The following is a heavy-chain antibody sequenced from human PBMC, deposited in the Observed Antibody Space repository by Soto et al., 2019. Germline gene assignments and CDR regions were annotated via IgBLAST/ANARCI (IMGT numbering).Heavy chain of an antibody. CDR3: ARGHPPSTVPDY. CDR1: GGSISSGDYY. D-gene: IGHD4-17*01. J-gene: IGHJ4*02. V-gene: IGHV4-30-4*01. Sequence: PSETLSLTCTVSGGSISSGDYYWSWIRQPPGKGLEWIGYIYYSGSTYYNPSLKSRVTISVDTSKNQFSLKLSSVTAADTAVYYCARGHPPSTVPDYWGQGTLVTVSS. CDR2: IYYSGST.